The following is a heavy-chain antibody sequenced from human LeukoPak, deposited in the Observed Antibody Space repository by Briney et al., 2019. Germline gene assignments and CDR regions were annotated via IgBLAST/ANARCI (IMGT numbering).Heavy chain of an antibody. Sequence: GGSLRLSCTASGFTFSNYWMHWVRQAPGKGLVWVSRINSDMSGTNYADSVKGRFTISRDNAKNTLYLQMNSLRAEDTAVYYCARDIAVAGNCFYYGGQGTLVTVSS. D-gene: IGHD6-19*01. CDR1: GFTFSNYW. CDR3: ARDIAVAGNCFYY. V-gene: IGHV3-74*01. J-gene: IGHJ4*02. CDR2: INSDMSGT.